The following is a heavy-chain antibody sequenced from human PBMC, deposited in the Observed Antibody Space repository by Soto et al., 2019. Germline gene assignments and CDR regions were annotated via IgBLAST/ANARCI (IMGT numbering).Heavy chain of an antibody. CDR1: RGCLGRYF. J-gene: IGHJ3*01. CDR2: IYYSGST. Sequence: SGNPSLARAVHRGCLGRYFCSCIGLCSRKRLERIGYIYYSGSTNYNPSLKSRVTISVDTSKNQFSLKLSSVTAADTAVYYCAIYFFD. D-gene: IGHD3-10*01. V-gene: IGHV4-59*01. CDR3: AIYFFD.